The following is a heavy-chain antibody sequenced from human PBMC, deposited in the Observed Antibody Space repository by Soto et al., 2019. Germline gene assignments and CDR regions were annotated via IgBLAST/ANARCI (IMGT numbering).Heavy chain of an antibody. CDR3: ARYGSGCYGGWFDP. CDR2: VYYSGST. J-gene: IGHJ5*02. Sequence: QVQLQESGPGLVKPSETLSLTCTVSGGSVSNGSFYWGWIRQPPGKALEWIGYVYYSGSTNYNPSLESRFTISGDTSTNQFALRLSSVTAADTAVYYCARYGSGCYGGWFDPWGQGPLVTVSS. D-gene: IGHD6-19*01. CDR1: GGSVSNGSFY. V-gene: IGHV4-61*01.